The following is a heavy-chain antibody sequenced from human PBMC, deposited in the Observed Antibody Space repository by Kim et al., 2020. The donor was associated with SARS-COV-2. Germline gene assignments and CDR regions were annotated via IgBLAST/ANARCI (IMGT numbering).Heavy chain of an antibody. CDR1: GGSISSGGYY. CDR2: IYYSGST. V-gene: IGHV4-31*03. J-gene: IGHJ6*02. D-gene: IGHD3-9*01. Sequence: SETLSLTCTVSGGSISSGGYYWSWIRQHPGKGLEWIGYIYYSGSTYYNPSLKSRVTISVDTSKNQFSLKLSSVTAADTAVYYCARDARYFDAVGLLNHYYYYGMDVWGQGTTVTVSS. CDR3: ARDARYFDAVGLLNHYYYYGMDV.